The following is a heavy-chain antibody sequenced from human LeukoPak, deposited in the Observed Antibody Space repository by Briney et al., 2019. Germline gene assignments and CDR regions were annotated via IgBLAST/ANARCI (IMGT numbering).Heavy chain of an antibody. Sequence: PSQTLSLICTVSGGSISSSTYYWGRILQPPGKGLEWIGSIYYNGGTYCNPSLKSRVTISVDTSKNQFTLTLSSVTAADTAIYYCARRIVAAGNDAFDIWGQGTMVTV. J-gene: IGHJ3*02. D-gene: IGHD6-13*01. V-gene: IGHV4-39*01. CDR1: GGSISSSTYY. CDR3: ARRIVAAGNDAFDI. CDR2: IYYNGGT.